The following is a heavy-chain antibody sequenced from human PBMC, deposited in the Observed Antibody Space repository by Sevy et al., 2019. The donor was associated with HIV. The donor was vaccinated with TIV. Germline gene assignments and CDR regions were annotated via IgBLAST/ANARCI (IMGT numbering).Heavy chain of an antibody. CDR2: ISSSSSTI. Sequence: GGSLRLSCAASGFTFSSYSMNWVRQAPGKGLEWVSYISSSSSTIYYAESVKGRFTISGDKAKNSLYLQMNSLRDEDTAVYYCARDSRGSIFGVVIEFDYWGQGTLVTVSS. CDR3: ARDSRGSIFGVVIEFDY. CDR1: GFTFSSYS. D-gene: IGHD3-3*01. V-gene: IGHV3-48*02. J-gene: IGHJ4*02.